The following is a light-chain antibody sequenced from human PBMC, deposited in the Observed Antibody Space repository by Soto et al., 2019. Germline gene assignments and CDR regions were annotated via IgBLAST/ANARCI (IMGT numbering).Light chain of an antibody. CDR2: DAS. V-gene: IGKV3-11*01. CDR3: QQRSNWPVYT. Sequence: EIVLTQSPATLSLSPGERATLSCRASQSVTSYLAWYQQKPGQAPRLLIYDASNRATGIPARFSGSGSGTDFTLTISSLEPEDFAVYYCQQRSNWPVYTFGQGTKLEMK. J-gene: IGKJ2*01. CDR1: QSVTSY.